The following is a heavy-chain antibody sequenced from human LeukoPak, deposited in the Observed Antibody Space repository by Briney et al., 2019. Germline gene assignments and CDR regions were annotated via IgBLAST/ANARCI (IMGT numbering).Heavy chain of an antibody. CDR3: AREYSSGWYRNWFAP. CDR1: GGTFRSYA. J-gene: IGHJ5*02. D-gene: IGHD6-19*01. CDR2: IIPIFGTA. Sequence: GASVKVSCKASGGTFRSYAISWVRQAPGQGLEWMGGIIPIFGTANYAQKFQGRVTITADESTSTAYMELSSLRSEDTAVYYCAREYSSGWYRNWFAPWGQGTLVTVSS. V-gene: IGHV1-69*13.